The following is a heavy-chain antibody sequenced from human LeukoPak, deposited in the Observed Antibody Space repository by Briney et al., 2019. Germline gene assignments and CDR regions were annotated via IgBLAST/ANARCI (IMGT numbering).Heavy chain of an antibody. CDR2: INPNSGGT. D-gene: IGHD1-26*01. J-gene: IGHJ4*02. V-gene: IGHV1-2*02. CDR1: GYTFTGYY. CDR3: ARDGSSSLSYFDY. Sequence: ASVKVSCRASGYTFTGYYMHWVRQAPGQGLEWMGWINPNSGGTNYAQKFQGRVTMTRDTSISTAYMELSRLRSDDTAVYYCARDGSSSLSYFDYWGQGTLVTVSS.